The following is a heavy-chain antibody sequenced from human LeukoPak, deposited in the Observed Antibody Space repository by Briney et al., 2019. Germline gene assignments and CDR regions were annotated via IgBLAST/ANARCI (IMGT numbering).Heavy chain of an antibody. CDR3: ARSRTGIVGATRRNDAFDI. Sequence: SETLSLTCTVSGYSISSGYYWGWIRQPPGKGLEWIGSIYHSGSTYYNPSLKSRVTISVDTSKNQFSLKLSSVTAADTAVYYCARSRTGIVGATRRNDAFDIWGQGTMVTVSS. CDR2: IYHSGST. CDR1: GYSISSGYY. D-gene: IGHD1-26*01. V-gene: IGHV4-38-2*02. J-gene: IGHJ3*02.